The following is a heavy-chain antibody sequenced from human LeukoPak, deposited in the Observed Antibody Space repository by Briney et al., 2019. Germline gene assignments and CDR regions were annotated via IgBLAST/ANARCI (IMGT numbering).Heavy chain of an antibody. CDR1: GGTLRSYA. V-gene: IGHV1-69*13. Sequence: SVKVSCKASGGTLRSYAITWVRQAPGKGLEWMGGIIPMINTPKYAQKFQGRVSITADESTSTGYMEVSSLRSEDTAVYYCAIFQGTYGDNENDYWGQGTLVTVSS. J-gene: IGHJ4*02. D-gene: IGHD4-17*01. CDR3: AIFQGTYGDNENDY. CDR2: IIPMINTP.